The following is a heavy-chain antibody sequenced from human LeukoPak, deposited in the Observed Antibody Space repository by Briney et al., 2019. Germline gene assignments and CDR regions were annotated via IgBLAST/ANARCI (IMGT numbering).Heavy chain of an antibody. D-gene: IGHD3-22*01. J-gene: IGHJ4*02. Sequence: GESLKISCKGSGHTFSTYWIAWVRQMPGKGLEWMGIIYPSDSSTRYSPSFRGQVTISADKSINTAYLQWGSLKTSDTAIYYCARSYYDHLWERGAYFDHWGQGTLVTVSS. V-gene: IGHV5-51*01. CDR3: ARSYYDHLWERGAYFDH. CDR2: IYPSDSST. CDR1: GHTFSTYW.